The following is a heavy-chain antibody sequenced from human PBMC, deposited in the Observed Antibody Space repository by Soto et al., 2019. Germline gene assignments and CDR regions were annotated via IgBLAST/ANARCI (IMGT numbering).Heavy chain of an antibody. CDR2: INPFDGSR. CDR1: GDIFTSYY. V-gene: IGHV1-46*03. Sequence: ASVKVSCKASGDIFTSYYIHWVRQAPGQGLEWMGWINPFDGSRMFAQSFQGRVTMTRDTSTSTVYMEVSSLRSEDAAVYYCSRVDPGETSPFDHLGQGTLVTVSS. J-gene: IGHJ4*02. CDR3: SRVDPGETSPFDH. D-gene: IGHD3-10*01.